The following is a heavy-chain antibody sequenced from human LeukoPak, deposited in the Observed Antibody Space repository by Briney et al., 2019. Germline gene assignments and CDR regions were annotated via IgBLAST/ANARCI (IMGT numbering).Heavy chain of an antibody. J-gene: IGHJ4*02. V-gene: IGHV1-18*01. CDR3: ARGLPYSSSSWGVYYFDY. CDR1: GYTFTSYG. D-gene: IGHD6-6*01. CDR2: ISVYNGNT. Sequence: ASVKVSCKASGYTFTSYGISWVRQAPGQGLEWMGWISVYNGNTNYAQKLQGRVTMTTDTSTSTAYMELRSLRSDDTAVYYCARGLPYSSSSWGVYYFDYWGQGTLVTVSS.